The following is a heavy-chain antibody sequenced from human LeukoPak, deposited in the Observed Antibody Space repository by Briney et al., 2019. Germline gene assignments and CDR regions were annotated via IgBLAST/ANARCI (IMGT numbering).Heavy chain of an antibody. D-gene: IGHD2-15*01. CDR3: AKDGGGYCSGGSCYPGRLDY. CDR1: GFTFSSYG. V-gene: IGHV3-30*18. J-gene: IGHJ4*02. CDR2: ISYDGSNK. Sequence: GRSLRLSCAVSGFTFSSYGMHWVRQAPGKGLEWVAVISYDGSNKYYADSVKGRFTISRDNSKNTLYLQMNSLRAEDTAVYYCAKDGGGYCSGGSCYPGRLDYWGQGTLVTVSS.